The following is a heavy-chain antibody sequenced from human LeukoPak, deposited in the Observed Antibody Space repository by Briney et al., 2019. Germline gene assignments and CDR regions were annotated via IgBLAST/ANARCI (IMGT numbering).Heavy chain of an antibody. J-gene: IGHJ6*03. Sequence: PSETLSLTCTVSGGSISSYYWSWIRQPPGKGLEWIGYIYYSGSTNYNPSLKSRVTMSVDTSKNQFSLKLSSVTAADTAVYYCARGVYYYYYMDVWGKGTTVTISS. CDR3: ARGVYYYYYMDV. CDR2: IYYSGST. CDR1: GGSISSYY. V-gene: IGHV4-59*01. D-gene: IGHD2-8*01.